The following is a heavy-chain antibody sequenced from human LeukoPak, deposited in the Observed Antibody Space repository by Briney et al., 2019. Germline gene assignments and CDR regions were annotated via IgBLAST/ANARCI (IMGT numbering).Heavy chain of an antibody. J-gene: IGHJ4*02. D-gene: IGHD4-17*01. Sequence: AASVKVSCKASGYTFTSYYMHWVRQAPGQGLEWMGTINPSGGSTSYAQKFQGRVTMTEDTSTDTAYMELSSLRSEDTAVYYCATFKTTVTTWWAFDYWGQGTLVTVSS. CDR3: ATFKTTVTTWWAFDY. V-gene: IGHV1-46*01. CDR1: GYTFTSYY. CDR2: INPSGGST.